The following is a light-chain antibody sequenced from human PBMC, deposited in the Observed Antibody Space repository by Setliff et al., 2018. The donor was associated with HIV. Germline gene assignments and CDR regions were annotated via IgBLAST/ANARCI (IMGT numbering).Light chain of an antibody. CDR3: CSYTSSLTYV. CDR2: DVS. V-gene: IGLV2-14*03. Sequence: QSVLTQPASVSGSPGQSITISCSGSSSDVGSYNFVSWYQQHPGKAPQVIIYDVSRRPSGVSSRFSGSKSGNTASLTISGLQAGDQADYYCCSYTSSLTYVFGTGTKVTVL. J-gene: IGLJ1*01. CDR1: SSDVGSYNF.